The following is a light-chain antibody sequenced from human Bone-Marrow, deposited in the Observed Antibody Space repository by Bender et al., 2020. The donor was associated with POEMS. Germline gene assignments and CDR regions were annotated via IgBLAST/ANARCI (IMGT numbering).Light chain of an antibody. V-gene: IGLV2-14*01. CDR2: DVA. CDR1: SSDVGAYNY. CDR3: AAWDGSLNSVL. J-gene: IGLJ2*01. Sequence: QSALTQPASVSGSPGQSITISCTGTSSDVGAYNYVSWYQQHPGKAPKLLIYDVANRPSGVPDRFSVSKSATSASLAISGLRPEDEADYYCAAWDGSLNSVLFGGGTKMAVL.